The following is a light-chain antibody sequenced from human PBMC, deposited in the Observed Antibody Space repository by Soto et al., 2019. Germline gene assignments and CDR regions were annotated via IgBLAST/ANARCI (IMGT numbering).Light chain of an antibody. J-gene: IGKJ3*01. CDR1: QGISTW. Sequence: DIQMTQSPSFVSASVGDRVTITCRASQGISTWLAWYQQKPGKAPNLLIYAASNLQNGVPSRFSVSGSGTDFTLTISSLQPEDFATYYCQQTNTCPLSFGPGTKVDVK. V-gene: IGKV1-12*01. CDR2: AAS. CDR3: QQTNTCPLS.